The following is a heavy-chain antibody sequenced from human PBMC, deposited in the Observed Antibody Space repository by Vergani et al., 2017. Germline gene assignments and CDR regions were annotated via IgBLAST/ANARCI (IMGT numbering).Heavy chain of an antibody. CDR2: IYYSGLT. Sequence: QLQLQQSGPGLVKPSETLFLIFTVSADSISSGSYYLGWIRQPPGKSLEWIGSIYYSGLTYYNPSLKSRVAISVDTSKNQFSLKVTSVTAADTAVYFCARQRPGSGWSPGDFDDWGQGILVTVSS. J-gene: IGHJ4*02. V-gene: IGHV4-39*01. CDR3: ARQRPGSGWSPGDFDD. D-gene: IGHD6-19*01. CDR1: ADSISSGSYY.